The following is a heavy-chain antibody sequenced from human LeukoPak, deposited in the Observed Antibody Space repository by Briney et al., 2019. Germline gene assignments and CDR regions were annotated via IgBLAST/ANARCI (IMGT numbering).Heavy chain of an antibody. CDR2: ISSSGSTI. D-gene: IGHD3-22*01. CDR1: GFTFSDYY. V-gene: IGHV3-11*01. Sequence: PGGSLRLSCAASGFTFSDYYMSWIRQAPGKGLEWVSYISSSGSTIYYADSVKGRFTISRDNAKNSLYLQMNSLRAEDTAVYYSRRANDSSGSPGDYRGQGTLVTVSS. CDR3: RRANDSSGSPGDY. J-gene: IGHJ4*02.